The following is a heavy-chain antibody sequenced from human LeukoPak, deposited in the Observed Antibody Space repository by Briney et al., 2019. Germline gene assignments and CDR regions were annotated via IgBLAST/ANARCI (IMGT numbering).Heavy chain of an antibody. J-gene: IGHJ4*02. CDR2: INPNSGGT. CDR1: GYTFTGYY. V-gene: IGHV1-2*02. Sequence: ASVKVCCTAAGYTFTGYYMNWVRQAPGQGLEWMGWINPNSGGTNYAQKFQGRVTMTRDTSISTAYMELSRLRSDDTAVYYCAKGYCSGGSCSDYFDYWGQGTLVTASS. D-gene: IGHD2-15*01. CDR3: AKGYCSGGSCSDYFDY.